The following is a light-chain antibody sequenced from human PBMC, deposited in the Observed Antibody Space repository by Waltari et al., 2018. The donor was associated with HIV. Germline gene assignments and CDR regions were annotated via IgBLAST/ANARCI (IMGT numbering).Light chain of an antibody. Sequence: IVLTQSPVTLSLSPGERATLSCRTTDSLSSSYLACYKQKPGPALRLLIYGATCSATGIPDMFSGRGSGTDFYLCISRLEPEDFAVYYCHQYDGSPGTFGEGTKVEL. CDR3: HQYDGSPGT. CDR2: GAT. J-gene: IGKJ4*02. CDR1: DSLSSSY. V-gene: IGKV3-20*01.